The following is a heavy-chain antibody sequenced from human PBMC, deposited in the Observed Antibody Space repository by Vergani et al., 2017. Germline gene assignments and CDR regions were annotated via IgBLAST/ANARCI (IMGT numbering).Heavy chain of an antibody. CDR1: GYTFTSYG. D-gene: IGHD4-23*01. J-gene: IGHJ4*02. Sequence: QVQLVQSGAEVKKPGASVKVSCKASGYTFTSYGISWLRQAPGQGLDWMGWISAYNGNTNYAQKLRGRVTMPTDTSTSTAYMELRNLRSDDTAVYYCARDLTWDDYGGRRNYWGQGTLVTVS. CDR2: ISAYNGNT. V-gene: IGHV1-18*01. CDR3: ARDLTWDDYGGRRNY.